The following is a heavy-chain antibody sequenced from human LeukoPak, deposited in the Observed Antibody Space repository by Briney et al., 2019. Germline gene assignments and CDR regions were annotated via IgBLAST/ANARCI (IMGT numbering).Heavy chain of an antibody. D-gene: IGHD2-15*01. CDR1: GGTFSSYA. CDR2: IITIFGTA. Sequence: SVKVSCKASGGTFSSYAISWVRQAPGQGLEWMGGIITIFGTANYAQKFQGRVTITADESTSTAYMELSSLRSEDTAVYYCARDKGVVVVAATSWSFEYYFDYWGQGTLVTVSS. V-gene: IGHV1-69*13. J-gene: IGHJ4*02. CDR3: ARDKGVVVVAATSWSFEYYFDY.